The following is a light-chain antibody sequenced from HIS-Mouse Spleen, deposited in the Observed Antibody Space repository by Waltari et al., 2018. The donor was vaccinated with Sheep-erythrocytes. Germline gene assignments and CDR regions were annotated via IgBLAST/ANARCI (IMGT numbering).Light chain of an antibody. Sequence: SYELTQPPSVSVSLGQTARITCPGDALPKKYAYWYQPKSGQAPVLVIDEDSKRPSGIQARVSGSSSGTMATLTVSGAQVEDDADYYCYSTDSSGNHWVFGGGTKLTVL. CDR2: EDS. CDR1: ALPKKY. V-gene: IGLV3-10*01. J-gene: IGLJ3*02. CDR3: YSTDSSGNHWV.